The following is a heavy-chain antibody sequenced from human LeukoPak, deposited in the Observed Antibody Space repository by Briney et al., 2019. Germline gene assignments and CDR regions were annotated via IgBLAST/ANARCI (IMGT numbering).Heavy chain of an antibody. J-gene: IGHJ4*01. D-gene: IGHD3-10*01. Sequence: GESLKISCKASGYSFTSQDINWMRQMPGKGLEWMGRIHPSDSSTDYNPPFQGHVTLSADKSITTAYLHWSSLKASDTAMYYCDTRGHWGHGTRVTVSS. V-gene: IGHV5-10-1*01. CDR2: IHPSDSST. CDR1: GYSFTSQD. CDR3: DTRGH.